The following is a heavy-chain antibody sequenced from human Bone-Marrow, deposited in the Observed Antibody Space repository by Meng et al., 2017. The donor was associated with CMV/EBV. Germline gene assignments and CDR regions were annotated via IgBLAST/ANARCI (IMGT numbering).Heavy chain of an antibody. V-gene: IGHV3-33*01. Sequence: GESLKISCAASGFTFSSYGMHWVRQAPGKGLEWVAVIWYDGSNKYYADSVKGRFTISRDNSKNTLYLQMNSLRAEDTAVYYCVGDIVVVPAAIRVPYGMDVWGQGTTVTVSS. CDR1: GFTFSSYG. CDR3: VGDIVVVPAAIRVPYGMDV. J-gene: IGHJ6*02. CDR2: IWYDGSNK. D-gene: IGHD2-2*02.